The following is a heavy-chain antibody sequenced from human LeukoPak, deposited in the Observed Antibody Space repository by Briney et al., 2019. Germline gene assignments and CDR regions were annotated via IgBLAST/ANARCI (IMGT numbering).Heavy chain of an antibody. CDR3: AKEMATMNAFDI. Sequence: GGSLILSCEASGFTVSSSYMSWVRRAPGKGLEWVSVIYSGGSTDYKDSVKDRFFISRGNSKNTLYLQMNSLRAEDTAVYYCAKEMATMNAFDIWGQGTMVTVSS. V-gene: IGHV3-66*01. CDR2: IYSGGST. J-gene: IGHJ3*02. D-gene: IGHD5-24*01. CDR1: GFTVSSSY.